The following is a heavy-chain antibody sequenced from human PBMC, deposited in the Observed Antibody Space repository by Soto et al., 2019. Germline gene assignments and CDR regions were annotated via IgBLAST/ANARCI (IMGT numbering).Heavy chain of an antibody. CDR1: GGSISSDDYY. CDR2: IYYTGRT. Sequence: QVQLQESGPGLVKLSQTLSLTCSVSGGSISSDDYYWTWIRQAPGEGLEWIGYIYYTGRTLYNPSLKRRVTISIDTAKNQFSLTLISVSAADTAVYFCVRELSNSPDFFDDWGQGALVTVSS. J-gene: IGHJ4*02. CDR3: VRELSNSPDFFDD. D-gene: IGHD4-4*01. V-gene: IGHV4-30-4*01.